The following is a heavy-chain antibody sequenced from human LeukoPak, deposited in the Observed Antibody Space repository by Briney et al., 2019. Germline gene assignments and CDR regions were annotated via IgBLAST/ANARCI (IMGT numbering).Heavy chain of an antibody. V-gene: IGHV4-59*12. D-gene: IGHD2-15*01. CDR2: INYSGST. J-gene: IGHJ5*02. Sequence: SETLSLTCTVSGGSISSYYWSWIRQPPGKGLEWIGYINYSGSTNYNPSLKSRVTISVDTSKNQFSLKLSSVTAADTAVYYCARDQGRIDPWGQGTLVTVSS. CDR1: GGSISSYY. CDR3: ARDQGRIDP.